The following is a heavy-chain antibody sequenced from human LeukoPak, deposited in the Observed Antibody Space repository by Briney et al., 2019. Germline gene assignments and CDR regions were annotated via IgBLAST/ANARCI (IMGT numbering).Heavy chain of an antibody. CDR3: AKMAVAGSHNWFDP. D-gene: IGHD6-19*01. Sequence: GGSLRLSCAASGFTFSSYVMSWLRQAPGKGLEWVSGISGSGGSTYYADSVKGRFTISRDNSKNTVNLQMNSLRVEDTAVYYCAKMAVAGSHNWFDPWGQGTLVTVSS. V-gene: IGHV3-23*01. J-gene: IGHJ5*02. CDR1: GFTFSSYV. CDR2: ISGSGGST.